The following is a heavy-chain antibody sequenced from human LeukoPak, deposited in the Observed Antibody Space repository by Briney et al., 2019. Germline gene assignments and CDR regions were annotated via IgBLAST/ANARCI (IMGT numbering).Heavy chain of an antibody. D-gene: IGHD6-13*01. CDR1: GYSISSGYY. J-gene: IGHJ4*02. V-gene: IGHV4-4*07. CDR2: IYTSEST. Sequence: PSEALSLTCTVSGYSISSGYYWSWIRQPAGKGLEWIGRIYTSESTNYNPSLKSRVTMSVDTSKNQFSLKLSSVTAADTAVYYCARDGVSSSWFYFFDYWGQGTLVTVSS. CDR3: ARDGVSSSWFYFFDY.